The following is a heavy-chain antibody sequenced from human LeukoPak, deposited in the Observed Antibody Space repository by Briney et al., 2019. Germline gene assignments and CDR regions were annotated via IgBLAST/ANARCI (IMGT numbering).Heavy chain of an antibody. D-gene: IGHD3-10*01. CDR2: IYSAGST. CDR3: ARVLYGSGNYFDY. Sequence: GGSLRLSCVASGFTVSSNHMNWVRQAPGKGLEWVSIIYSAGSTYYADSVKGRFTISRDNSKNTLYLQMNSLRAEDTAVYYCARVLYGSGNYFDYWGQGTLVTDSS. V-gene: IGHV3-66*01. J-gene: IGHJ4*02. CDR1: GFTVSSNH.